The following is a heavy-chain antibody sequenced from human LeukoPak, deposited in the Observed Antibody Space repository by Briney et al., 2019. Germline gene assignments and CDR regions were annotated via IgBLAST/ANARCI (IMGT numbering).Heavy chain of an antibody. CDR3: ASPADPYGSGSYPFDY. CDR2: IHYSGST. CDR1: GGSISSSSYY. J-gene: IGHJ4*02. V-gene: IGHV4-39*01. Sequence: SETLSLTCTVSGGSISSSSYYWGWIRQPPGKGLEWIGSIHYSGSTYYNPSLKSRVTISVDTSKNQFSLKLSPVTAADTAVYYCASPADPYGSGSYPFDYWGQGTLVTVSS. D-gene: IGHD3-10*01.